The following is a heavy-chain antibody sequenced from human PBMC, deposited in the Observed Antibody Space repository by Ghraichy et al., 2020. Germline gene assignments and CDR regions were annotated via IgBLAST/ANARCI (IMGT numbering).Heavy chain of an antibody. D-gene: IGHD2-21*02. V-gene: IGHV3-74*01. J-gene: IGHJ5*02. Sequence: GGSLRLSCSASGFSFTSYWMHWVRQTPGKGLEWVALIRSDGINTIYADSVKGRFTISRDNARNTVSLELTSLRPGDTAVYFCASAYCGGDCYSPQSWGQGTLVTVSS. CDR3: ASAYCGGDCYSPQS. CDR2: IRSDGINT. CDR1: GFSFTSYW.